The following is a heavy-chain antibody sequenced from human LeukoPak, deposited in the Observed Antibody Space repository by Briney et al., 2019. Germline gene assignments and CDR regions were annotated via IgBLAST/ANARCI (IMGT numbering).Heavy chain of an antibody. CDR3: ARQTHDYSNFFDY. J-gene: IGHJ4*02. Sequence: GESLKISCKGSGYSFTSYWIGWVRQMPGKGLEWMGTIYPDDSDTRYNPSFQGQVTISADKSISTAYLQWSSLKASDTAMYYCARQTHDYSNFFDYWGQGTLVTVSS. D-gene: IGHD4-11*01. V-gene: IGHV5-51*01. CDR1: GYSFTSYW. CDR2: IYPDDSDT.